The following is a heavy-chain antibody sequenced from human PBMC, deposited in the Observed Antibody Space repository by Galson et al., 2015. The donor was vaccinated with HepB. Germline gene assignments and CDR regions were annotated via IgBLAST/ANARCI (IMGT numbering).Heavy chain of an antibody. J-gene: IGHJ2*01. V-gene: IGHV4-39*07. Sequence: LSLTCTVSGGSISSSSYYWGWIRQPPGKGLEWIGSIYYSGSTYYNPSLKSRVTISVDTSKNQFSLKLSSVTAADTAVYYCARDLGYSSSWSRGWYFDLWGRGTLVTVSS. CDR3: ARDLGYSSSWSRGWYFDL. D-gene: IGHD6-13*01. CDR1: GGSISSSSYY. CDR2: IYYSGST.